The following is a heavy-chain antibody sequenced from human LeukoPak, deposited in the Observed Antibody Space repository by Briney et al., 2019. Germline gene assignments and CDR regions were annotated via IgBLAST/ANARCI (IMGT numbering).Heavy chain of an antibody. CDR2: ICATDGET. Sequence: GGSLRLSCAASGFTFSSYAMSWVRQAPGKGLEWVSSICATDGETYYAHSVTGRFTISRDNSENTLYLQMNSLRGEDTAMYYCAKGSIDYCQSAAGNWGQGSLVTVSS. CDR3: AKGSIDYCQSAAGN. J-gene: IGHJ4*02. CDR1: GFTFSSYA. D-gene: IGHD3-16*01. V-gene: IGHV3-23*01.